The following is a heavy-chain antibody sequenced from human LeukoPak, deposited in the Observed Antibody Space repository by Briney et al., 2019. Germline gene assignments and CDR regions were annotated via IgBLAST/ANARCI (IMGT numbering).Heavy chain of an antibody. J-gene: IGHJ5*02. CDR1: GGSFSGYY. D-gene: IGHD6-6*01. CDR3: ARPSIAARRWFDP. CDR2: INHSGST. V-gene: IGHV4-34*01. Sequence: KTSETLSLTCAVYGGSFSGYYWSWIRQPPGKGLEWIGEINHSGSTNYNPSLKSRVTISVDTSKNQFSLELSSVTAADTAVYYCARPSIAARRWFDPGAREPWSPSPQ.